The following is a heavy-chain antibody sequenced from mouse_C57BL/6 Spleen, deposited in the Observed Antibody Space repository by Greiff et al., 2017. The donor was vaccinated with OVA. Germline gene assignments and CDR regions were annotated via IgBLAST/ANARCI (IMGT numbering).Heavy chain of an antibody. D-gene: IGHD4-1*01. CDR2: IWRGGST. CDR1: GFSLTSYG. J-gene: IGHJ1*03. Sequence: QVQLQQSGPGLVQPSQSLSITCTVSGFSLTSYGVHWVRQSPGKGLEWLGVIWRGGSTDYNAAFMSRLSITKDNSKSQVFFKMNSLQADDTAIYYCAKKAANWDNYWYFDVWGTGTTVTVSS. V-gene: IGHV2-5*01. CDR3: AKKAANWDNYWYFDV.